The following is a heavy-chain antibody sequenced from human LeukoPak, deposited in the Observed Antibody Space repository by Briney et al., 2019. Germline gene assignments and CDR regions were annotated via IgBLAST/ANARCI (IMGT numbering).Heavy chain of an antibody. D-gene: IGHD3-22*01. J-gene: IGHJ4*02. CDR2: IYHSGST. V-gene: IGHV4-38-2*01. CDR3: ARAGYYYDSSPIDY. Sequence: SETLSLTCAVSGGSISSGYYWGWIRQPPGKGLEWIGSIYHSGSTYYNPSLKSRVTISVDTSKNQFSLKLRSVTAADTAVYYCARAGYYYDSSPIDYWGQGTLVTVSS. CDR1: GGSISSGYY.